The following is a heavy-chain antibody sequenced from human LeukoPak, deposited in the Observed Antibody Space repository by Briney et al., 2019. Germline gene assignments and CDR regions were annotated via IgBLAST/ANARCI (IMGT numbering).Heavy chain of an antibody. CDR3: AKRSDYGGNGNYFDY. V-gene: IGHV3-23*01. J-gene: IGHJ4*02. Sequence: GGSLRLSCAASGFTFSSSGMNWVRQAPWKGLEWVSTISGRDTNAYYADSVEGRFIISRDNSKNTLYMQMNSLRAEDTAVYYCAKRSDYGGNGNYFDYWGQGTPVTVSS. CDR2: ISGRDTNA. CDR1: GFTFSSSG. D-gene: IGHD4-23*01.